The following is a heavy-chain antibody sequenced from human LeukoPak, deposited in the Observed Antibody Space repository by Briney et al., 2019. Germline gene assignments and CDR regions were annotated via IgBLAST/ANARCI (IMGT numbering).Heavy chain of an antibody. D-gene: IGHD3-10*01. Sequence: GGSLRLSCAASGFTFSSYWMHWVRQAPGKGLVWVSRIKSDGRSISYADSVKGRFTISRDNAKNTLYLQMNSLRAEDTAVYYCARGAYLAYYFDYWGQGSLVSVSS. CDR1: GFTFSSYW. CDR2: IKSDGRSI. J-gene: IGHJ4*02. CDR3: ARGAYLAYYFDY. V-gene: IGHV3-74*01.